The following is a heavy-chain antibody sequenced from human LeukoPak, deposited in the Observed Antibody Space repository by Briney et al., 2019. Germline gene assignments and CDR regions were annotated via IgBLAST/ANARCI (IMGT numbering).Heavy chain of an antibody. D-gene: IGHD6-19*01. Sequence: GGSLRLSCAASGFIFSNYAMSWVRQAPGKGLEWFSGINNSGDRRFYADSVKGRFTISRDNSKNTLYLQMNSLRAEDTAVYYCARGWYNFDYWGQGTRVTVSS. CDR1: GFIFSNYA. V-gene: IGHV3-23*01. CDR2: INNSGDRR. J-gene: IGHJ4*02. CDR3: ARGWYNFDY.